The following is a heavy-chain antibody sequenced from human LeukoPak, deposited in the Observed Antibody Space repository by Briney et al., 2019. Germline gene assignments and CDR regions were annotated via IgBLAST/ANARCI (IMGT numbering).Heavy chain of an antibody. D-gene: IGHD4-23*01. CDR2: INPSGGST. V-gene: IGHV1-46*01. Sequence: VASVKVSCKASGYTFTGYYMHWVRQAPGQGLEWMGIINPSGGSTSYAQKFQGRVTMTRDTSTSTVYMELSSLRSEDTAVYYCARGSLMTTVVTFAMDVWGQGTTVTVSS. CDR1: GYTFTGYY. CDR3: ARGSLMTTVVTFAMDV. J-gene: IGHJ6*02.